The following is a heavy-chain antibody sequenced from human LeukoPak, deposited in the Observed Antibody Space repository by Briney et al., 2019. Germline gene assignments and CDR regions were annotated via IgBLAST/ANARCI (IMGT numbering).Heavy chain of an antibody. CDR1: GFTFNTYA. Sequence: GGSLRLSCAASGFTFNTYAMSWVRQAPGKGLEWVSAISGSGGSTYYADSVKGRFTISRDNSKNTLYLQMNSLRAEDTAVYYCAKKGYCSSTSCFNDAFDIWGQGTMVTVSS. D-gene: IGHD2-2*01. J-gene: IGHJ3*02. CDR3: AKKGYCSSTSCFNDAFDI. CDR2: ISGSGGST. V-gene: IGHV3-23*01.